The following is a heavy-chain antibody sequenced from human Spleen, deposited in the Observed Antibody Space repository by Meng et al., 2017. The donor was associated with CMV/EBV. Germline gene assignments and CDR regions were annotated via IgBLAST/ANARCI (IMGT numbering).Heavy chain of an antibody. Sequence: SVKVSCKASGGTFSSFAITWVRQAPGQGLEWMGKIIPLLLIPNYAQKFQGRVTITADKSTSTVYMELRSLRSEDTAVYYCARDRRGYDRSGYIFDNWGQGTLVTVSS. V-gene: IGHV1-69*04. CDR3: ARDRRGYDRSGYIFDN. CDR2: IIPLLLIP. D-gene: IGHD3-22*01. J-gene: IGHJ4*02. CDR1: GGTFSSFA.